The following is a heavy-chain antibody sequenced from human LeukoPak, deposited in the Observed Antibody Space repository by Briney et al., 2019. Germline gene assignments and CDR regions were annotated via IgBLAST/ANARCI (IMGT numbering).Heavy chain of an antibody. J-gene: IGHJ4*02. V-gene: IGHV3-48*04. CDR2: ISSSSTI. CDR3: ARDSPSGITGTTDY. Sequence: PGGSLRLSCAASGFTFSSYSMNWVRQAPGKGLEWVSYISSSSTIYYADSVKGRFTISRDNAKNSLYLQMNSLRAEDTAVYYCARDSPSGITGTTDYWGQGTLVTVSS. D-gene: IGHD1-20*01. CDR1: GFTFSSYS.